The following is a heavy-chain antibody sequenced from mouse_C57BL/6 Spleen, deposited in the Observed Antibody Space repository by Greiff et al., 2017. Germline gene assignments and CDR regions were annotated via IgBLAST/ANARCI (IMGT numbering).Heavy chain of an antibody. Sequence: EVQLQESGPGLVKPSQSLSLTCSVTGYSITSGYYWNWIRQFPGNKLEWMGYISYDGSNNYNPSLKNRISITRDTSKNQFFLKLNSVTTEDTATYYCARDGDWGGARDYWGQGTSVTVSS. CDR1: GYSITSGYY. CDR2: ISYDGSN. V-gene: IGHV3-6*01. CDR3: ARDGDWGGARDY. D-gene: IGHD4-1*01. J-gene: IGHJ4*01.